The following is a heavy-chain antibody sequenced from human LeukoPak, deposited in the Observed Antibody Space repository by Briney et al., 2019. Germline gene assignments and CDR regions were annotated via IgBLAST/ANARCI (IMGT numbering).Heavy chain of an antibody. D-gene: IGHD6-13*01. CDR3: ARGVIAAAGSHDY. Sequence: SETLSLTCTVSGGSISSGGYYWSWIRQHPGKGLEWIGYIYYSGSTYYNPSLKSRVTISVDTSKNQFSLRLSSVTAADTAVYYCARGVIAAAGSHDYWGQGTLVTVSS. CDR1: GGSISSGGYY. CDR2: IYYSGST. J-gene: IGHJ4*02. V-gene: IGHV4-31*03.